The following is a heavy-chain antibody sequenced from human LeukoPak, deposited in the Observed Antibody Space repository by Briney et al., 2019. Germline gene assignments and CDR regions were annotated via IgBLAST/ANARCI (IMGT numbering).Heavy chain of an antibody. J-gene: IGHJ4*02. CDR2: IYYSGST. Sequence: SETLSLTCTVSGGSISSYYWSWIRQPPGKGLEWIGYIYYSGSTNYNPSLKSRVTISVDTSKNQFSLKLSSVTAADTAMYYCARALRTGQGDYVPVLWGQGTLVIVSS. CDR3: ARALRTGQGDYVPVL. CDR1: GGSISSYY. D-gene: IGHD4-17*01. V-gene: IGHV4-59*08.